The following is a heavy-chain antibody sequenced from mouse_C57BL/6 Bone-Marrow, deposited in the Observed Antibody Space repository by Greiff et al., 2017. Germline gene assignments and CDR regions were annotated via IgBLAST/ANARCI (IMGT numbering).Heavy chain of an antibody. D-gene: IGHD1-1*01. CDR1: GFNIKDDY. CDR3: TTNYYGSSWAY. V-gene: IGHV14-4*01. Sequence: EVQLQASGAELVRPGASVQLSCTASGFNIKDDYMHWVKQRPEQGLECIGWIDPENGDTEYALKFPGKATIKAAPSSNTAYLQLSSLTSEDTAVYYCTTNYYGSSWAYWGQGTLVTVSA. J-gene: IGHJ3*01. CDR2: IDPENGDT.